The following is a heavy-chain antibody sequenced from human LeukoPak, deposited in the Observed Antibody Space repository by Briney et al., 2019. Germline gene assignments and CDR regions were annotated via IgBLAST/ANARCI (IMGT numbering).Heavy chain of an antibody. Sequence: GGSLRLSCAASGFTFSSYSMNWVRQAPGKGLEWVSSISSSSSYIYYADSVKGRFTISRDNAKNSLYLQMNSLRAEDTAVYYCAGDRRGYSYGYLYHYMDVWGKGTTVTVSS. V-gene: IGHV3-21*01. D-gene: IGHD5-18*01. J-gene: IGHJ6*03. CDR1: GFTFSSYS. CDR3: AGDRRGYSYGYLYHYMDV. CDR2: ISSSSSYI.